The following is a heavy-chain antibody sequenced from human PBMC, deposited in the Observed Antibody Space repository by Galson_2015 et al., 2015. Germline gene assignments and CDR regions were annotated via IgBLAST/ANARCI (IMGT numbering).Heavy chain of an antibody. V-gene: IGHV1-69*13. J-gene: IGHJ4*02. D-gene: IGHD2/OR15-2a*01. Sequence: SVKVSCKASGASFRNYGISWVRQAPGQGLEWVGGIVPNFGAPKYAQKLQGRVTIMADESTTTTYMEVSGLRSDDTAIFFCVRSETPFNMDPFDQWGQGTLVTVSS. CDR1: GASFRNYG. CDR2: IVPNFGAP. CDR3: VRSETPFNMDPFDQ.